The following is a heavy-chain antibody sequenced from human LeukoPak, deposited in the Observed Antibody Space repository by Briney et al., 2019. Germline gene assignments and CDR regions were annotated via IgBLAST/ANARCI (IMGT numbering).Heavy chain of an antibody. Sequence: GRSLRLSCAASAFTFSDYWMHWVRQAPGNGLVWVSRINRDGSSTRYADSVKGRFTISRDNAKNTLYLQMNSLRAEDTAVYYCARGSDRVAVAGLNWFDPWGQGTLVTVSS. V-gene: IGHV3-74*01. CDR3: ARGSDRVAVAGLNWFDP. J-gene: IGHJ5*02. D-gene: IGHD6-19*01. CDR1: AFTFSDYW. CDR2: INRDGSST.